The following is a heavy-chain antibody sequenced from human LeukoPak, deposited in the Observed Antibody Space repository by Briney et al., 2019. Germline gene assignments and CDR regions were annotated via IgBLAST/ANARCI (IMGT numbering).Heavy chain of an antibody. V-gene: IGHV4-59*08. CDR2: IYYSGST. Sequence: SETLSPTCTVSGGSISSYYWSWIRQPPGKGLEWIGYIYYSGSTNYNPSLKSRVTISVDTSKNQFPLKLSSVTAADTAVYYCARHFKTIFGVAREYYFDYWGQGTLVTVSS. D-gene: IGHD3-3*01. CDR1: GGSISSYY. J-gene: IGHJ4*02. CDR3: ARHFKTIFGVAREYYFDY.